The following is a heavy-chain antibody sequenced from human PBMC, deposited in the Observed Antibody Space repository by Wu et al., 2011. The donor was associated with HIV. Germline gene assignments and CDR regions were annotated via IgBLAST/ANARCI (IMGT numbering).Heavy chain of an antibody. CDR1: GGTFSSYP. D-gene: IGHD1-26*01. Sequence: QVQLVQSGAEVKRPGSSVKVSCKTSGGTFSSYPVSWVRQAPGQGLEWMGRIIPIFSTTNYAQKFHGRVTITADKSTSTSYMELGSLSSEDTAVYFCARESGSYFDYWGQGTLVTVSS. CDR3: ARESGSYFDY. J-gene: IGHJ4*02. CDR2: IIPIFSTT. V-gene: IGHV1-69*06.